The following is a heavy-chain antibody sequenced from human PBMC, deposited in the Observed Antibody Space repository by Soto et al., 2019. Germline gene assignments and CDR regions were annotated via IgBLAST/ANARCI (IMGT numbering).Heavy chain of an antibody. CDR3: ARMNVDSYQFYYAMHV. Sequence: QVTLKEAGPALVKPTETLTLTCTVSGFSLTTGKMGVSWIRQPPGKALAWLAHIFSDNERSYSTSLQRRPTISKDTSGSQVVLSMTNVDPVDTATYYCARMNVDSYQFYYAMHVWGQGTTVTVSS. CDR2: IFSDNER. J-gene: IGHJ6*02. D-gene: IGHD4-17*01. V-gene: IGHV2-26*01. CDR1: GFSLTTGKMG.